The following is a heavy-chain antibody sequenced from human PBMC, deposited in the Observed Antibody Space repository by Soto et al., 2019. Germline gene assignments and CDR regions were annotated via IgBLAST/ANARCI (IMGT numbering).Heavy chain of an antibody. CDR2: IIPILGIA. CDR3: ARGNIVAPASLDY. D-gene: IGHD5-12*01. Sequence: ASVKVSCKASGGTFGSYTISWVRQAPGQGLEWMGRIIPILGIANYAQKFQGRVTITADKSTSTAYMEPSSLRSEDTAVYYCARGNIVAPASLDYWGQGTLVTVSS. J-gene: IGHJ4*02. V-gene: IGHV1-69*02. CDR1: GGTFGSYT.